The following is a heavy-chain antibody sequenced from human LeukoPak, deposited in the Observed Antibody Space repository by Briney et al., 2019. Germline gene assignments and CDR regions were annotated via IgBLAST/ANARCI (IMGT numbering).Heavy chain of an antibody. D-gene: IGHD2-15*01. CDR3: ARGRYCSADICSGGDAFDI. CDR1: GGSINNYY. J-gene: IGHJ3*02. Sequence: SETLSLTCTVSGGSINNYYWSWIRQPAGKGLEWIGRIYTRGSTNYNPSLKSRVTMSVGTSKNQFSLKLSSVTAADTAVYYCARGRYCSADICSGGDAFDIWGQGTMVSVSS. V-gene: IGHV4-4*07. CDR2: IYTRGST.